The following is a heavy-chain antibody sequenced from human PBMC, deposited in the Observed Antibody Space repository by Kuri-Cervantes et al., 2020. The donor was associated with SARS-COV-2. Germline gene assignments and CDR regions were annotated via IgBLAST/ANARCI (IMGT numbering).Heavy chain of an antibody. Sequence: GESLKISCAASGFTLSSYSMNWVRQAPGKGLEWVSSISSSSSYIYYADSVKGRFTISRDNAKNSLYLQMNSLRAEDTAVYYCARDRTILDYFDYWGQGALVTVSS. CDR2: ISSSSSYI. CDR3: ARDRTILDYFDY. CDR1: GFTLSSYS. D-gene: IGHD3-9*01. V-gene: IGHV3-21*01. J-gene: IGHJ4*02.